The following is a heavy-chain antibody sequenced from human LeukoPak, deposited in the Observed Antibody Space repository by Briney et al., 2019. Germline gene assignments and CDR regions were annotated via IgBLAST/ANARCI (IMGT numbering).Heavy chain of an antibody. CDR1: GYTFTGYY. D-gene: IGHD6-19*01. V-gene: IGHV1-2*06. CDR2: INPNIGGT. J-gene: IGHJ5*02. CDR3: ARDPGLAVAGTSRGLAPNWFDP. Sequence: ASVKVSCTASGYTFTGYYMHWVRQAPGQGLEWMGRINPNIGGTNYAQKFQGRVTMTRDTSISTAYMELSRLRSDDTAVYYCARDPGLAVAGTSRGLAPNWFDPWGQGTLVTVSS.